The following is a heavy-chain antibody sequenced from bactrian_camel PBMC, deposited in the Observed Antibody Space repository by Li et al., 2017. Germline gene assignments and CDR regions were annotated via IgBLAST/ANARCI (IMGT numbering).Heavy chain of an antibody. CDR1: GPIFNRCG. CDR2: IYSGDGST. CDR3: NIKSCVSSGRSWECSGADF. Sequence: VQLVESGGGAVQAGGSLKLSCVASGPIFNRCGMGWYRQAPGKEREGVATIYSGDGSTSLADSVKGRFTISQDNAKNTVYLQMNSLRPEDTALYSCNIKSCVSSGRSWECSGADFWGRGTQVTVS. D-gene: IGHD6*01. V-gene: IGHV3S42*01. J-gene: IGHJ4*01.